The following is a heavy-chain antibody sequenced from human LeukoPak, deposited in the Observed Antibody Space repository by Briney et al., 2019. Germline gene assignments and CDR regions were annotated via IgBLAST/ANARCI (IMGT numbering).Heavy chain of an antibody. Sequence: GASVKVSCKASGYTFSGYYLHWVRQAPGQGLEWMGWINPNSGGTNYAQKFQGRVTLTRDTSFSTAYMELTDLRSDDTAVYFCARVRDRSSWSDYWGQGTLVTVSS. V-gene: IGHV1-2*02. CDR2: INPNSGGT. CDR1: GYTFSGYY. J-gene: IGHJ4*02. CDR3: ARVRDRSSWSDY. D-gene: IGHD6-13*01.